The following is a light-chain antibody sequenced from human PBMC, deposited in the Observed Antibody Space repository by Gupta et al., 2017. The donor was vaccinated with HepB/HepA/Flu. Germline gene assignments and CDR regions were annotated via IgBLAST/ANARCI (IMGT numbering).Light chain of an antibody. J-gene: IGKJ2*04. CDR3: QQYGSSPMCS. V-gene: IGKV3-20*01. CDR2: GAS. CDR1: QSVSSSY. Sequence: SVLTQSPGTLSLSPGERATLSCRASQSVSSSYLAWYQQKPGQAPRLLIYGASSRATGIPDRFSGSGSGTDFTLTISRLEPEDCAVYYCQQYGSSPMCSFGQGTKLEIK.